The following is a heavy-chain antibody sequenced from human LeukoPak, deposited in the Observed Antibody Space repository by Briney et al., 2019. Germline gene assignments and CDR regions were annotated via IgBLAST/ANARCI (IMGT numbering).Heavy chain of an antibody. V-gene: IGHV4-39*01. CDR1: GGSISSRSYY. J-gene: IGHJ4*01. D-gene: IGHD6-13*01. CDR3: ARHRSTMGSAGIVDY. CDR2: IHFSGST. Sequence: SETLSLTCTVSGGSISSRSYYWGWIRQPPGKGLEWIGSIHFSGSTFYNPTLKSRVTISVDTSKNQFSLKLRSVTAADSAVYYCARHRSTMGSAGIVDYWGQGTLVTVSS.